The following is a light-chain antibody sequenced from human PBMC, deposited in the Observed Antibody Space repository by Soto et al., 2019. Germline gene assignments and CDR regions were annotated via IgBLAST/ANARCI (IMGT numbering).Light chain of an antibody. V-gene: IGKV3-20*01. CDR1: QTVSSNY. CDR2: GAS. CDR3: QQYISSPLT. J-gene: IGKJ1*01. Sequence: EVVLTQSPSTLSLSPGERTTLSCRASQTVSSNYLAWCQQRPGQAPRLLIYGASTRAAGIPDRFSGSGSGTDFTLTITRLEPEDSAVYYCQQYISSPLTFGQGTKVDIK.